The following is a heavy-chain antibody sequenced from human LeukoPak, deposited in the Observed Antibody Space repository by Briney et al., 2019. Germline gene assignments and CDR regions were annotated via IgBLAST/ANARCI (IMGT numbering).Heavy chain of an antibody. D-gene: IGHD5-24*01. J-gene: IGHJ4*02. CDR1: GGSFSGYY. Sequence: PSETLSLTCAVYGGSFSGYYWSWIRQPPEKGLECIGEIYHTGSTNYNPSLKSRVTMSIDKSNNQFSLKLNSVTAADTAMYYCARGGNGYPFDYWGQGTQVTVSS. V-gene: IGHV4-34*01. CDR2: IYHTGST. CDR3: ARGGNGYPFDY.